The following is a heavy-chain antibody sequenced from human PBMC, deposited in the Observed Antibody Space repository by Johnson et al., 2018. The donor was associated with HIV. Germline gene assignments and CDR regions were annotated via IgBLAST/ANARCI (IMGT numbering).Heavy chain of an antibody. D-gene: IGHD6-13*01. CDR1: GFTVINNY. J-gene: IGHJ3*02. CDR2: IYSRDTT. V-gene: IGHV3-66*01. CDR3: AKNFGKIGAAGGLEVGDACEI. Sequence: VQLVESGGGLVQPGGSLRLSCAVSGFTVINNYMTWVRQAPGKGLEWVSIIYSRDTTYYADSVKGRFSISRDSSKNTLYLQMNSLRDEDTAVYYCAKNFGKIGAAGGLEVGDACEIWGQGTMVTFSS.